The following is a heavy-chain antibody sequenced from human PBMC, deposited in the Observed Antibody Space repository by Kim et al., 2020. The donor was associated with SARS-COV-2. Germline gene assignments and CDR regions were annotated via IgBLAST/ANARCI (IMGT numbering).Heavy chain of an antibody. D-gene: IGHD4-17*01. CDR3: ARYSTVTTLDY. J-gene: IGHJ4*02. Sequence: NSNPSPKSRVTISVDKSKNQFSLKLSSVTAADTAVYYCARYSTVTTLDYWGQGTLVTVSS. V-gene: IGHV4-4*02.